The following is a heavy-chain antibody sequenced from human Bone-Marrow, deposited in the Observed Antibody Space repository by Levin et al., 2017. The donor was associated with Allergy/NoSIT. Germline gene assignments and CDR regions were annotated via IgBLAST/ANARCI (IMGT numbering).Heavy chain of an antibody. CDR2: INPYNGDT. Sequence: ASVKVSCKASGYTFTGYYLFWVRQAPGQGLEWMGWINPYNGDTNYARKFQGRVTMTRDTSITTAYMELSSLRSDDTAVYYCARAGSYDFLNSSYDPQVGWFDPWGQGTVVTVSS. V-gene: IGHV1-2*02. CDR3: ARAGSYDFLNSSYDPQVGWFDP. D-gene: IGHD3-9*01. CDR1: GYTFTGYY. J-gene: IGHJ5*02.